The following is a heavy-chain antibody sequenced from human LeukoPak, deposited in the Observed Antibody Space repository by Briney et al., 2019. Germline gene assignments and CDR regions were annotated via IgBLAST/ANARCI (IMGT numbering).Heavy chain of an antibody. CDR1: GFTFSSYG. J-gene: IGHJ3*02. CDR3: ARPGITGTMGYGAFDI. CDR2: IRYDGSNK. V-gene: IGHV3-30*02. Sequence: PGGSLTLSCAASGFTFSSYGMHWVRQAPGKGLEWVAFIRYDGSNKYYADSVKGRFTISRDNSKNTLYLQMNSLRAEDTAVYYCARPGITGTMGYGAFDIWGQGTRVTVSS. D-gene: IGHD1-7*01.